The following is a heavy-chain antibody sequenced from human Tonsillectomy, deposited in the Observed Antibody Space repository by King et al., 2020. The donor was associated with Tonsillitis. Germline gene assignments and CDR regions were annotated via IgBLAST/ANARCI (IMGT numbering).Heavy chain of an antibody. CDR3: AGDFPYDSSSYDYRFDY. D-gene: IGHD3-22*01. J-gene: IGHJ4*02. Sequence: VQLVESGAEVKKPGASVKVACKAAGYTFTSYGISWVRQAPGQGLEWMAWISAYNGNTKYSQKLQGRVTMTTDTSTNTAYMELRSLRSDDTAVYYCAGDFPYDSSSYDYRFDYWGQGTLVTVSS. CDR2: ISAYNGNT. CDR1: GYTFTSYG. V-gene: IGHV1-18*01.